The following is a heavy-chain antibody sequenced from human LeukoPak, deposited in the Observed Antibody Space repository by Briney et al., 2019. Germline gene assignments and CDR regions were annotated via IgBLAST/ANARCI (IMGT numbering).Heavy chain of an antibody. CDR2: ISYDGSNK. Sequence: PGGSLRLSCAASGFTFSSYAMHWVRQAPGKGLEWVAVISYDGSNKYYADSVKGRFTISRDNSKNTLYLQMNSLRAEDTAVYYCARGFSSDDLDYWGQGTLVTVSS. CDR1: GFTFSSYA. V-gene: IGHV3-30-3*01. CDR3: ARGFSSDDLDY. J-gene: IGHJ4*02.